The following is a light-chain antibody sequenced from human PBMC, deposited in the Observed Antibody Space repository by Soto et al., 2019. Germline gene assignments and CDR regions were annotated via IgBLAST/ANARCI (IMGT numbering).Light chain of an antibody. CDR3: QQYHKWPPIT. CDR2: GAS. Sequence: EIVLTQSPATLSVSPVERATLSCMASQSVSSNLAWYQQKPCQAPRLLISGASTRATCIPARFSGSGSATEFTPTISSLQSEDFAVYYCQQYHKWPPITFGQGTRLEIK. J-gene: IGKJ5*01. V-gene: IGKV3-15*01. CDR1: QSVSSN.